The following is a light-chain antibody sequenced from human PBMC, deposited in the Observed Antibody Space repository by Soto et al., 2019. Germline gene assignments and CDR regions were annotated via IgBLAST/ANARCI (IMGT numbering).Light chain of an antibody. V-gene: IGLV1-40*01. CDR2: GNS. CDR1: SSNIGAGYD. J-gene: IGLJ3*02. CDR3: QSYDSSLSAWV. Sequence: QSVLTQPPSVSVAPGQRVTISCTGSSSNIGAGYDVHWYQQLPGTAPKLLIYGNSNRPSGVPDRFSGSKSGTSASLAITGLQAKDEADYYCQSYDSSLSAWVFGGGTKLTVL.